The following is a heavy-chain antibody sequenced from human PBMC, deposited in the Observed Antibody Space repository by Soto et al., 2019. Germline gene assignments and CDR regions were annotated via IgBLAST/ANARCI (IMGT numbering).Heavy chain of an antibody. CDR1: GYSFTSYW. V-gene: IGHV5-10-1*01. J-gene: IGHJ6*02. Sequence: PXESLKISFKGSGYSFTSYWISWVRQIPGKGLEWMGRIDPSDSYTNYSPSFQGHVTISADKSISTAYLQWSSLKASDTAMYYCARHTVVTDYYGMDVWGQGTTVTVSS. CDR2: IDPSDSYT. D-gene: IGHD2-15*01. CDR3: ARHTVVTDYYGMDV.